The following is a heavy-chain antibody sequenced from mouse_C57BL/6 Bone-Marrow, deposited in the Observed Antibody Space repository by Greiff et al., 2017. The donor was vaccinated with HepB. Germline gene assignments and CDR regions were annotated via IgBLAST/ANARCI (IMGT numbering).Heavy chain of an antibody. CDR2: IDPNSGGT. V-gene: IGHV1-72*01. D-gene: IGHD2-3*01. CDR1: GYTFTSYW. J-gene: IGHJ4*01. CDR3: ASPDGYYPYYAMDY. Sequence: QVQLKQPGAELVKPGASVKLSCKASGYTFTSYWMHWVKQRPGRGLEWIGRIDPNSGGTKYNEKFKSKATLTVDKPSSTAYMQRSSLTSEDSAVYYCASPDGYYPYYAMDYWGQGTSVTVSS.